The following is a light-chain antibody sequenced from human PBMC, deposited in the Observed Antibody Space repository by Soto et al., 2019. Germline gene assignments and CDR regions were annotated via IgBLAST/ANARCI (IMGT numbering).Light chain of an antibody. J-gene: IGKJ2*03. CDR1: QPVNTF. V-gene: IGKV1-5*01. CDR3: QQYKNYSYS. Sequence: IQMTQSPSTVSASVGDSVTISCRASQPVNTFLAWYQQKPGGAPKVVIFDASNLGSGVPSRFSGSGFGTEFNLSITSLQPDDFATYYCQQYKNYSYSFGQGTKLEIK. CDR2: DAS.